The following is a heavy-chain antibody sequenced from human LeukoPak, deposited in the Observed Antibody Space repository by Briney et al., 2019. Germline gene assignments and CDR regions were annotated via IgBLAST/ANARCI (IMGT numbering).Heavy chain of an antibody. CDR3: ASLSSGWDI. CDR2: IWYDGSNK. V-gene: IGHV3-33*01. J-gene: IGHJ3*02. D-gene: IGHD6-19*01. CDR1: GFTFSSYG. Sequence: PGRSLRLPCAASGFTFSSYGMHWVRQAPGKGLEWVAVIWYDGSNKYYADSVKGRFTISRDNSKNTLYLQMNSLRAEDTAVYYCASLSSGWDIWGQGTMVTVSS.